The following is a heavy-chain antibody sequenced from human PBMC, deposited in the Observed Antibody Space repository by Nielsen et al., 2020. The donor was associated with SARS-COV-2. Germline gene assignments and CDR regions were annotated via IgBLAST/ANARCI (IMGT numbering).Heavy chain of an antibody. CDR2: IGTGGDT. CDR3: ARAGALSSSWYSMDF. D-gene: IGHD6-13*01. J-gene: IGHJ6*02. CDR1: GFTFNNYD. V-gene: IGHV3-13*01. Sequence: GESLKISCAASGFTFNNYDTHWVRQATGKGLEWVSAIGTGGDTFYPGSVKGRFTISRENAKNSLYLQMNSLRAGDTAVYYCARAGALSSSWYSMDFWGQGTTVTVSS.